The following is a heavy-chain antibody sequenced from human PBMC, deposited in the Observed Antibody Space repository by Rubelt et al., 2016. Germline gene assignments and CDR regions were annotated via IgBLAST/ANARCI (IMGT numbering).Heavy chain of an antibody. CDR2: INHGGST. Sequence: QMQLQQWGAGLLKPSETLSLTCVVYGGSFGADYWSWVRQPPGRGLEWIGEINHGGSTNYNPSLTSRVTVSLDASKNQFSLKLTSVAAADTAIYFCARGHPSRRHMDVWGKGTTVTVSS. CDR1: GGSFGADY. CDR3: ARGHPSRRHMDV. V-gene: IGHV4-34*01. J-gene: IGHJ6*03.